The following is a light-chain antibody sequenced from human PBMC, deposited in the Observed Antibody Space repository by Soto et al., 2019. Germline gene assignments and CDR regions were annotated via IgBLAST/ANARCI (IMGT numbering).Light chain of an antibody. CDR3: QQYHKWPA. V-gene: IGKV3-15*01. Sequence: EIVMTQSPATLSVSPGERATLSCRASQSVFSSLAWYQQKPGQAPTLLIYGADTRATGIPARFSGGGSGTELTVTTSRPQSEDLPVSYCQQYHKWPAVGRGTKVDI. J-gene: IGKJ1*01. CDR1: QSVFSS. CDR2: GAD.